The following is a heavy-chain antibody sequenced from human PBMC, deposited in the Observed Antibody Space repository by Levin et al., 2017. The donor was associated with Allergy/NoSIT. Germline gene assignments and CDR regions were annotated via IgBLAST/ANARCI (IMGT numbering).Heavy chain of an antibody. CDR3: ARDRGGGSYGDFDY. V-gene: IGHV1-18*01. D-gene: IGHD1-26*01. CDR1: GYSFSSHG. J-gene: IGHJ4*02. Sequence: ASVKVSCKASGYSFSSHGISWVRQAPGQGLEWMGWISTYNGNTKYAQKFQGRVTLTTDTSTSTAYMELTSLTSDDTAVYYCARDRGGGSYGDFDYWGQGTLVAVSS. CDR2: ISTYNGNT.